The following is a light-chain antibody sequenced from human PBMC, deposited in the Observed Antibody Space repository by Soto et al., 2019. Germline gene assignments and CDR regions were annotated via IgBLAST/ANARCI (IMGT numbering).Light chain of an antibody. CDR1: QGIRHY. J-gene: IGKJ1*01. Sequence: EIVLTQSPATLTLSPGERATLSCRASQGIRHYLAWYQQKPGQAPRLLIYDVSNRATGIPARFSGSGSGTDFTLTISSLEPEDFAVYYCQQRSNWPRTFGQGTKVDIK. CDR3: QQRSNWPRT. V-gene: IGKV3-11*01. CDR2: DVS.